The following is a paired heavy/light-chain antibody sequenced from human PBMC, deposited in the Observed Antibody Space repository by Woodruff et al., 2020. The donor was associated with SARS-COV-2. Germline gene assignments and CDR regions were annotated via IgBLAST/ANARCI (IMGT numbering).Light chain of an antibody. CDR2: LEGSGSY. CDR1: SGHSSYI. V-gene: IGLV4-60*02. J-gene: IGLJ3*02. Sequence: QPVLTQSSSASASLGSSVKLTCTLSSGHSSYIIAWHQQQPGKAPRYLMKLEGSGSYKKGSGVPDRFSGSSSGADRYLTISNLQFEDEAVYYCETWDSTIRVFGGGTELTVL. CDR3: ETWDSTIRV.
Heavy chain of an antibody. CDR3: ARADGGFDI. V-gene: IGHV4-4*02. CDR2: ISDSGST. D-gene: IGHD2-15*01. Sequence: QVQLQESGPGLVKPSGTLSLTCAVSGGSISSRNWWSWVRQPPGKGLEWIGEISDSGSTSYNPSLKSRVTVSADKSKNHLSLKLTSVTAADTAVYYCARADGGFDIWGQGTLVTVSS. CDR1: GGSISSRNW. J-gene: IGHJ3*02.